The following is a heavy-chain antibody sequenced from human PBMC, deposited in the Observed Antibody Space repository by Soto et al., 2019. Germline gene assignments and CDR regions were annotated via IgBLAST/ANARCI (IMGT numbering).Heavy chain of an antibody. CDR1: GASIGSGGW. J-gene: IGHJ5*02. D-gene: IGHD3-3*01. V-gene: IGHV4-4*02. CDR3: ARHECWTGPDQ. CDR2: IFHDGNT. Sequence: QVHLQESGPGLVKPSETLSLTCAVSGASIGSGGWWSWVRQPPGKGLEWIAEIFHDGNTNYSPSLKSRVTISVDKSQKQFSLNVYSVTAADTAVYYCARHECWTGPDQWGQGTLVTDSS.